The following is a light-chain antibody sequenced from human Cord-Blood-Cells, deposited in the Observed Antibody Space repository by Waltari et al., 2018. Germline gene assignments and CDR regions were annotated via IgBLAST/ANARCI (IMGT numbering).Light chain of an antibody. Sequence: QSALTQPPSESGSPGTPVPITCTGTSRYVGRDHYASWYQQHPGKAPKLMIYEVSKRPSGVPDRFFGSKSGNSASLTVSGLQAEDEADYYCSSYAGSNNVVFGGGTKLTVL. CDR2: EVS. CDR3: SSYAGSNNVV. V-gene: IGLV2-8*01. J-gene: IGLJ2*01. CDR1: SRYVGRDHY.